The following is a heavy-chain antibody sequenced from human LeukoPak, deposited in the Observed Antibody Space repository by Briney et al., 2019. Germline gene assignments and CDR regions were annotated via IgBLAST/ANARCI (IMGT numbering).Heavy chain of an antibody. CDR1: GFTFSSYA. J-gene: IGHJ4*02. V-gene: IGHV3-30-3*01. CDR3: AREDSYYESRALDN. D-gene: IGHD3-22*01. Sequence: PGGSLRLSCAASGFTFSSYAMHWVRQAPGKGLEWVAVISYDGSNKYYADSVKGRFTISRDNSKNTLYLQMNSLRAEDTAVYYCAREDSYYESRALDNWGRGTLVSVSS. CDR2: ISYDGSNK.